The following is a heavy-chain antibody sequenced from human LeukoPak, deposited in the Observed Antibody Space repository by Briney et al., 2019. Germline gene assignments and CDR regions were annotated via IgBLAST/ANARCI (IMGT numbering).Heavy chain of an antibody. CDR3: AREVFSSSWLPRDRAFDI. Sequence: GGSLRLSCAASGFTFSSYAMHWVRQAPGKGLEWVAVISYDGSNKYYADSVKGRFTISRDNSKNTLYLQMNSLRAGDTAVYYCAREVFSSSWLPRDRAFDIWGQGTMVTVSS. V-gene: IGHV3-30*04. D-gene: IGHD6-13*01. J-gene: IGHJ3*02. CDR1: GFTFSSYA. CDR2: ISYDGSNK.